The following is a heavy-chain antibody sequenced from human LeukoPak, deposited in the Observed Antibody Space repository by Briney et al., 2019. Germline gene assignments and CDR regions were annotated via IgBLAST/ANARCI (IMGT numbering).Heavy chain of an antibody. Sequence: SETLSLTCTVSGGSISSSSYYWGWIRQPPGKGLEWIGSIYYSGSAYYNPSLKSRVSISVDTSKNQFSLKLSSVTAADTAVYYCAREGRLTYYYVSSGPYFDYWGQGTLVTVSS. D-gene: IGHD3-22*01. CDR1: GGSISSSSYY. CDR3: AREGRLTYYYVSSGPYFDY. V-gene: IGHV4-39*07. CDR2: IYYSGSA. J-gene: IGHJ4*02.